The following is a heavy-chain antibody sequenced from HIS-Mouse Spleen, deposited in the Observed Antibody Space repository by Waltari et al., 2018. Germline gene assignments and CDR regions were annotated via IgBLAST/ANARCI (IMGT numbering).Heavy chain of an antibody. CDR1: GCSISSYY. D-gene: IGHD6-13*01. J-gene: IGHJ2*01. Sequence: QVQLQESGPGLVKPSETLSLTCTAPGCSISSYYWRWIRQPPGKGLEWIGYIYYSGSTNYNPSLKSRVTISVDTSKNQFSLKLSSVTAADTAVYYCAREIPYSSSWYDWYFDLWGRGTLVTVSS. V-gene: IGHV4-59*12. CDR3: AREIPYSSSWYDWYFDL. CDR2: IYYSGST.